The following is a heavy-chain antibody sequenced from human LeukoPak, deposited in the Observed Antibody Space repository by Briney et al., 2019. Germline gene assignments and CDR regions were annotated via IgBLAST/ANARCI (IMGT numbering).Heavy chain of an antibody. Sequence: GGSLRLSCAASGFTFRNYGMHWVRQAPGKGLEWVSSISSAGSYLYYADSVRGRFIISRDNAKNSLFLQMHRLRAEDTAVYYCARGPGPYYYDSSGYSPDYWGQGTLVTVSS. V-gene: IGHV3-21*04. CDR1: GFTFRNYG. J-gene: IGHJ4*02. CDR3: ARGPGPYYYDSSGYSPDY. CDR2: ISSAGSYL. D-gene: IGHD3-22*01.